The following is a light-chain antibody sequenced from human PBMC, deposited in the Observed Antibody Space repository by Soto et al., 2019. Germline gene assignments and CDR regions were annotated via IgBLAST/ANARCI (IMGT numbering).Light chain of an antibody. CDR3: HQSYSAPRT. Sequence: DIQMTQSPSSLSASLGDTGTITCRASQDIGSYINWYQQKPGRAPKLLIYAASNLQSGVPSTFSGSRYGTDFSLTSSSLHPEDIATYYCHQSYSAPRTFGQGTQVDIK. CDR1: QDIGSY. J-gene: IGKJ1*01. CDR2: AAS. V-gene: IGKV1-39*01.